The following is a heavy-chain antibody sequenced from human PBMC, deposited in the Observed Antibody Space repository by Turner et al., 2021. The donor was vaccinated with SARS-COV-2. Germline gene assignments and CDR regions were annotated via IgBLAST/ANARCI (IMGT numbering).Heavy chain of an antibody. Sequence: QLQLQESGPGLVKPSETLSLTCTVSGASISISSYYCGWIRQPPGKGLEWIGSIYYSWSTYYNPSLKSRVTISVYTSKNQFSLKLSSVTAADTAVYYCATTPWLLGHFDYWGQGTLVTVSS. CDR3: ATTPWLLGHFDY. J-gene: IGHJ4*02. CDR1: GASISISSYY. D-gene: IGHD1-26*01. CDR2: IYYSWST. V-gene: IGHV4-39*01.